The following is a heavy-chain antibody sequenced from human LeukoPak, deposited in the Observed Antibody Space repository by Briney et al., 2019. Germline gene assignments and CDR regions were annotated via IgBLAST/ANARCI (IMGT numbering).Heavy chain of an antibody. CDR3: ATGRNGVVPAPILGVGPWYNYHYMDV. CDR2: IDHSGTT. Sequence: SETLSLTCVVYGGSFSGYYWTWIRQPLGKGLEWIGEIDHSGTTNYNPSLKSRVTMSVDTSKNQFSLMVSSVTAADTAVYYCATGRNGVVPAPILGVGPWYNYHYMDVWGKGTTVTVSS. D-gene: IGHD2-2*02. V-gene: IGHV4-34*01. CDR1: GGSFSGYY. J-gene: IGHJ6*03.